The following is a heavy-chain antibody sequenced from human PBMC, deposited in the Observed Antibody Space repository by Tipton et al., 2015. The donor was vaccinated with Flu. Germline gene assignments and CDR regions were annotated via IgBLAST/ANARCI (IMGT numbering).Heavy chain of an antibody. V-gene: IGHV4-39*07. CDR2: IYYGGST. D-gene: IGHD5-18*01. Sequence: TLSLTCSVSGASFSSIGHYWGWIRQSSGKGLEWIGTIYYGGSTYYNPSLKSRVTISLDMSKSQFSLQLTSVTVADTAVYFCAREHGYHVFWGQGKLVTVSS. CDR1: GASFSSIGHY. J-gene: IGHJ4*02. CDR3: AREHGYHVF.